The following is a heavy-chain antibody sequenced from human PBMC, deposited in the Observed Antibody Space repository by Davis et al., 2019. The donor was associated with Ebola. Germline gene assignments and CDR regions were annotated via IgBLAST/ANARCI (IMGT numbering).Heavy chain of an antibody. J-gene: IGHJ6*02. CDR2: INHSGST. V-gene: IGHV4-34*01. CDR3: ARVEVVPAAIRQTNYYYYYGMDV. D-gene: IGHD2-2*02. Sequence: GSLRLSCAVYGGSFSGYYWSWIRQPPGKGLEWIGEINHSGSTNYNPSLKSRVTISVDTSKNQFSLKLSSVTAADTAVYYCARVEVVPAAIRQTNYYYYYGMDVWGQGTTVTVSS. CDR1: GGSFSGYY.